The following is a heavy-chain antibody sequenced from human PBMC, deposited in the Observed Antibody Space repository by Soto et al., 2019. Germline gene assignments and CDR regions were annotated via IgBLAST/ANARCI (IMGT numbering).Heavy chain of an antibody. CDR3: ARATGPVRGVIIKDLRFAP. CDR2: ISSSSSYI. Sequence: GSLGLPCAASGFAFNSYSMKWVRQAPEKGLEWVSSISSSSSYIYYADSVKGRFTISRNNAKNSLYLQMNSLRAEDTAVYYFARATGPVRGVIIKDLRFAPWGQGTFVTVSS. V-gene: IGHV3-21*01. D-gene: IGHD3-10*01. J-gene: IGHJ5*02. CDR1: GFAFNSYS.